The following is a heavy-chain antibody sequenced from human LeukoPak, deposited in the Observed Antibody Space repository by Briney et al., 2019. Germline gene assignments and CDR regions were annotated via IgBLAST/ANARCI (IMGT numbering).Heavy chain of an antibody. V-gene: IGHV3-23*01. J-gene: IGHJ4*02. Sequence: GGSLRLSCAASGFTFSSYAMSWVRQAPGKGLEWVSAIGGSGGSTYYADSVKGRFTISGDNSKNTLYLQMNSLRAEDTAVYYCAKGGSYSSSWYPIDDYWGQGTLVTVSS. CDR1: GFTFSSYA. D-gene: IGHD6-13*01. CDR2: IGGSGGST. CDR3: AKGGSYSSSWYPIDDY.